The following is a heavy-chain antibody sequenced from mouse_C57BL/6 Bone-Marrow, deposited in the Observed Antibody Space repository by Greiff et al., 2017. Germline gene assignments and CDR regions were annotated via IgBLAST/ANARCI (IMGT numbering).Heavy chain of an antibody. CDR3: ARCPYYYGSSLDY. J-gene: IGHJ2*01. CDR1: GYTFTSYW. Sequence: VKLQQPGTELVKPGASVKLSCKASGYTFTSYWMHWVQQRPGQGLEWIGNINPSNGGTNYNEKFKSKATLTVDKSSSTAYMQLSSLTSEDSAVYYCARCPYYYGSSLDYWGQGTTLTVSS. CDR2: INPSNGGT. V-gene: IGHV1-53*01. D-gene: IGHD1-1*01.